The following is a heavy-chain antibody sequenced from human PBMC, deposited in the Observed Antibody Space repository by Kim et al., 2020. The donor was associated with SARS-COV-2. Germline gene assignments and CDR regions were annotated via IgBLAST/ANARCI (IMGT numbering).Heavy chain of an antibody. V-gene: IGHV3-11*01. CDR3: ASLITAGSTFDY. J-gene: IGHJ4*02. CDR2: ISSSGSTI. CDR1: GFTFSDYY. D-gene: IGHD3-10*01. Sequence: GGSLRLSCAASGFTFSDYYMSWIRQAPGKGLEWVSYISSSGSTIYYADSVKGRFTISRDNAKNSLYLQMNSLRAEDTAVYYCASLITAGSTFDYWGQGTLVTVSS.